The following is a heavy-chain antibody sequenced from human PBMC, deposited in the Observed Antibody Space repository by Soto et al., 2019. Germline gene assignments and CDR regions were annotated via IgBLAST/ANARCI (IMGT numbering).Heavy chain of an antibody. D-gene: IGHD2-21*02. CDR2: IYHSGSA. V-gene: IGHV4-4*02. CDR1: GGSVSSSNW. J-gene: IGHJ3*02. Sequence: QVQLQESGPGLVKPSGTLSLTCAVSGGSVSSSNWWSWVRQSPGKGLEWMGEIYHSGSAHYNPSLKSRATISLAKSKDKFSLRLTSVTAADTAAYYCARVPGVVVSADDAFDIWGQGTRVIVSS. CDR3: ARVPGVVVSADDAFDI.